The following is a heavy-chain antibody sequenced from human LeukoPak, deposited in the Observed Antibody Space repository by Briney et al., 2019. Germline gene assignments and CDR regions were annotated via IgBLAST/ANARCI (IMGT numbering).Heavy chain of an antibody. CDR3: ATDSLVANF. J-gene: IGHJ4*02. V-gene: IGHV3-15*01. D-gene: IGHD5-12*01. Sequence: PGGSLRLSCAASGFTFSSYGMHWVRQAPGKGLEWVGRIKSKTNGGTTDYAAPVKGRFTISRDDSKNTVYLQMNSLKTEDTALYYCATDSLVANFWGQGTLVTVSS. CDR2: IKSKTNGGTT. CDR1: GFTFSSYG.